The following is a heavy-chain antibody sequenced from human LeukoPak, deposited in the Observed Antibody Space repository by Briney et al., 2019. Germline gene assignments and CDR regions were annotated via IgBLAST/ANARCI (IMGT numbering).Heavy chain of an antibody. D-gene: IGHD5-18*01. V-gene: IGHV3-23*01. Sequence: GGSLRLSCAASGFTFSSYAMSWVRQAPGKGLEWVSGISGSGDNTYYADSVKGRFTISRDNAKNSLYLQMNSLRAEDTAVYYCARGRTWIQLTSIQGGGQGTLVTVSS. CDR3: ARGRTWIQLTSIQG. CDR2: ISGSGDNT. J-gene: IGHJ4*02. CDR1: GFTFSSYA.